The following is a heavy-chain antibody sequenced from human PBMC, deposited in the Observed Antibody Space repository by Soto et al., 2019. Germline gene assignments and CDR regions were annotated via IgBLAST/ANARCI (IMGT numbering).Heavy chain of an antibody. CDR3: TSGPPMYCSSSSCYASPFDY. J-gene: IGHJ4*02. D-gene: IGHD2-2*01. CDR2: INSDGSST. Sequence: GGSLRLSCAASGFTLSSYWMHWVRQAPGKGLVWVSRINSDGSSTSYADSVRGRFTISRDNAKNTLYLQMNSLRAEDTAVYYCTSGPPMYCSSSSCYASPFDYWGQGTLVTVSS. CDR1: GFTLSSYW. V-gene: IGHV3-74*01.